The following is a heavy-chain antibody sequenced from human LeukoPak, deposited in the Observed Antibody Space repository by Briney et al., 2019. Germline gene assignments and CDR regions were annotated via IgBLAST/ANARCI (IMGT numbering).Heavy chain of an antibody. J-gene: IGHJ4*02. CDR1: GYSFTDYY. V-gene: IGHV1-2*02. CDR2: ISPRSGDT. Sequence: VASVKVSCKASGYSFTDYYMHWVRQAPGQGLEWMGWISPRSGDTSYAQKFQGRVTMTRDTSINTVDMDLSGLTSDDTAVFYCARGREIHGGSDTKLDDYWGQGTLDTVSS. D-gene: IGHD3-10*01. CDR3: ARGREIHGGSDTKLDDY.